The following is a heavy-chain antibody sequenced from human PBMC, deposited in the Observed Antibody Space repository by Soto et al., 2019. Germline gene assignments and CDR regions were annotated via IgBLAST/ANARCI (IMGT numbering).Heavy chain of an antibody. CDR2: IYYSGST. CDR1: GGSISSYY. V-gene: IGHV4-59*01. J-gene: IGHJ4*02. CDR3: ARVAGPPAREVDY. D-gene: IGHD3-10*01. Sequence: QVQLQESGPGLVKPSETLSLTCTVSGGSISSYYWSWIRQPPGKGLEWIGYIYYSGSTNYNPSLKRRVTISVDTSKNRCCLKLSSVTAADTAVYYCARVAGPPAREVDYWGQGTLVTVSS.